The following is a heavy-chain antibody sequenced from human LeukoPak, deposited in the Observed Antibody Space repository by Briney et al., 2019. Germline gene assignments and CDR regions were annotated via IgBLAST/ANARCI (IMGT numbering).Heavy chain of an antibody. CDR1: GGSISSSSYY. V-gene: IGHV4-39*07. D-gene: IGHD2-2*01. Sequence: SETLSLTCTVSGGSISSSSYYWGWIRQPPGKGLEWIGSIYYSGSTYYNPSLKSRVTISVDRSKNQFSLKVSSVTAADTAVYYCARGSVRPYCSSSSCPTNWFDPWGQGTLVTVSS. CDR2: IYYSGST. CDR3: ARGSVRPYCSSSSCPTNWFDP. J-gene: IGHJ5*02.